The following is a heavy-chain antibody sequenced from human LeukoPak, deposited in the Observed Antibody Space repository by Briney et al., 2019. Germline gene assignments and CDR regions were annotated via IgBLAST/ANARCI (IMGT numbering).Heavy chain of an antibody. Sequence: SETLSLTCTVSGGSISSRSYYWAWIRQSPGTGLEWIANIFYSGSTYYNPSLKSRVTISVDTSKNQFSLKLSSVTAADTAVYYCARVLYDSSGYNFDYWGQGTLVTVSS. CDR2: IFYSGST. J-gene: IGHJ4*02. CDR3: ARVLYDSSGYNFDY. CDR1: GGSISSRSYY. V-gene: IGHV4-39*07. D-gene: IGHD3-22*01.